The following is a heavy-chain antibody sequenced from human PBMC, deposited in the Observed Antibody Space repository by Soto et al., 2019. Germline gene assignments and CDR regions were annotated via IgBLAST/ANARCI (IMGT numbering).Heavy chain of an antibody. Sequence: GESLKISCKTSGYSFTSYMIAWVRQMAGKGLEWMGIIYTGDSDTSYRPSFQGQVTISADKSIRTAYLQWSSLKDSDSAYYYCVRLPMTGMRITWFDPGGQGTLVTVSS. CDR3: VRLPMTGMRITWFDP. CDR2: IYTGDSDT. D-gene: IGHD1-20*01. J-gene: IGHJ5*02. CDR1: GYSFTSYM. V-gene: IGHV5-51*01.